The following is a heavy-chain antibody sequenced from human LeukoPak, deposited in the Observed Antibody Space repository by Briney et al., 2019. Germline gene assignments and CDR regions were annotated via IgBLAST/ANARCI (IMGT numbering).Heavy chain of an antibody. J-gene: IGHJ4*02. Sequence: GGSLRLSCAASGFTFSTFAMIWVRQPPGKGLEWVSSIFPSGGEIHYADSVRGRFTISRDNSKSTLSLQMNSLRVEDTAIYYCTTYRQVLLPFESWGQGTLVTVSS. CDR1: GFTFSTFA. CDR2: IFPSGGEI. D-gene: IGHD2-8*02. CDR3: TTYRQVLLPFES. V-gene: IGHV3-23*01.